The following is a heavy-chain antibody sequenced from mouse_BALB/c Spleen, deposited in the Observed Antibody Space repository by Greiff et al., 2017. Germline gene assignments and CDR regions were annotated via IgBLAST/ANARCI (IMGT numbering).Heavy chain of an antibody. Sequence: EVMLVESGGGLVQPGGSRKLSCAASGFTFSSFGMHWVRQAPEKGLEWVAYISSGSSTIYYADTVKGRFTISRDNPKNTLFLQMTSLRSEDTAMYYCARCYYYGSSHAMDYWGQGTSVTVSS. V-gene: IGHV5-17*02. J-gene: IGHJ4*01. CDR1: GFTFSSFG. CDR3: ARCYYYGSSHAMDY. D-gene: IGHD1-1*01. CDR2: ISSGSSTI.